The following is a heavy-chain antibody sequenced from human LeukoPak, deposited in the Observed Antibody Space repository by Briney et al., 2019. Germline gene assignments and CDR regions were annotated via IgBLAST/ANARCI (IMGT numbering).Heavy chain of an antibody. CDR1: GFTFDDYA. D-gene: IGHD1-26*01. J-gene: IGHJ5*02. Sequence: GGSLRLSCAASGFTFDDYAMHWVRQGPGKGLEWVSGISWNSGSIYYADSVKGRFTISRDNAKNSLYLQMNSLRAEDTAVYYCARDPILVGATWGQGTLVTVSS. V-gene: IGHV3-9*01. CDR2: ISWNSGSI. CDR3: ARDPILVGAT.